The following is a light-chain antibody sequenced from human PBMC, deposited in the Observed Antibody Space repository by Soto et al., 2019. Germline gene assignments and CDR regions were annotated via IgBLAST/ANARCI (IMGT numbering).Light chain of an antibody. CDR2: RDS. Sequence: ELTQSLSLSVALGQTARITCGGNNLGSKNVHWFQQKPGQAPVLVIYRDSKRPSEIPERFSGSNSGSTATLTISRAQAGDESDYYCQVWDSGTAVFGGGTKLTVL. CDR3: QVWDSGTAV. V-gene: IGLV3-9*01. CDR1: NLGSKN. J-gene: IGLJ2*01.